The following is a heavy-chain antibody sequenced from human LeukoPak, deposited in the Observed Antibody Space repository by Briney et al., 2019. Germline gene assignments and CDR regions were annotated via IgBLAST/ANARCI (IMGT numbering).Heavy chain of an antibody. J-gene: IGHJ6*03. D-gene: IGHD6-6*01. Sequence: PGRCLRLSCAATGFTFSDHAVHWVRQAPGKGLEWVAVISHDGFNQKYADSVKGRFTVSRDNSENMQFLQMNALRPEDTAVYYCARDGAARLLRYYYYMDVWGKGTTVTVS. CDR2: ISHDGFNQ. CDR3: ARDGAARLLRYYYYMDV. V-gene: IGHV3-30*04. CDR1: GFTFSDHA.